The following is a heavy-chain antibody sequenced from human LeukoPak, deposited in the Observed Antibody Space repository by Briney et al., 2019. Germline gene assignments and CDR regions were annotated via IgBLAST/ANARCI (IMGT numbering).Heavy chain of an antibody. J-gene: IGHJ3*02. CDR2: ISSDGSST. Sequence: RGSLRLSCAASGFTFSSYAMNWVRQAPGKGLVWVSRISSDGSSTSYADSVKGRFTISRDNAKNTLYLQMNSLRAEDTAVYYCAREVVVVTTMYAFDIWGQGTMVTVSS. CDR1: GFTFSSYA. CDR3: AREVVVVTTMYAFDI. V-gene: IGHV3-74*01. D-gene: IGHD2-21*02.